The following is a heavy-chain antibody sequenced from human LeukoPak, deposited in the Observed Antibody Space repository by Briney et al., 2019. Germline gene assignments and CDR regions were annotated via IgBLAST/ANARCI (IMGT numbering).Heavy chain of an antibody. D-gene: IGHD6-19*01. V-gene: IGHV3-74*01. J-gene: IGHJ4*02. CDR3: ARDGPPVAGTEYYFDY. Sequence: GGSLRLSCAASGFTFSSYWMRWVRQAPGKGLVWVSRINSDGSSTSYADSVKGRFTISRDNAKNTLYLQMNSLRAEDTAVYYCARDGPPVAGTEYYFDYWGQGTLVTVSS. CDR2: INSDGSST. CDR1: GFTFSSYW.